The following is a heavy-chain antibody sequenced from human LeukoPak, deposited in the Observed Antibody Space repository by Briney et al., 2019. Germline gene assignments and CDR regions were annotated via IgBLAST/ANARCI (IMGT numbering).Heavy chain of an antibody. Sequence: LPGGSLRLSCAASGLTFSNYAMSWLRQAPGKGLEWVSSISGSSSSKYYADSVKVHFTIARDNSKNSLYLQMNSLRAEDTAIYYGAKDLISYSYGYAGRSNFDYWGQGTLVTVSS. CDR3: AKDLISYSYGYAGRSNFDY. D-gene: IGHD5-18*01. V-gene: IGHV3-23*01. CDR1: GLTFSNYA. CDR2: ISGSSSSK. J-gene: IGHJ4*02.